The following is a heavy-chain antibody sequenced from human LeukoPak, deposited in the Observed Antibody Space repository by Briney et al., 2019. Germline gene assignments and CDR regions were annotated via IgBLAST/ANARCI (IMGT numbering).Heavy chain of an antibody. CDR3: ARVALLSYAALDY. D-gene: IGHD3-10*01. Sequence: GGSLRLSCAASGFTFTNYWMHWVRQAPGKGLVWVSRISSDGTNIIYADSVKGRFTISRDNSKNTLYLQMNSLRSDDTAVYYCARVALLSYAALDYWGQGTLVTVSS. J-gene: IGHJ4*02. CDR1: GFTFTNYW. V-gene: IGHV3-74*01. CDR2: ISSDGTNI.